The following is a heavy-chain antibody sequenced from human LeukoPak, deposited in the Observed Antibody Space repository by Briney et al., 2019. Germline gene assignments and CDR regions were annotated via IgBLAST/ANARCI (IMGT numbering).Heavy chain of an antibody. Sequence: PSQTLSLTCTVSGGSISSGSYYWSWIRQPAGKGLEWIGRIHTSGSTNYNPSLKSRVTISVDTSKNQFSLKLSSVTAADTAVYYCARAVAGEGGYFDYWGQGTLVTVSS. J-gene: IGHJ4*02. V-gene: IGHV4-61*02. CDR3: ARAVAGEGGYFDY. CDR2: IHTSGST. CDR1: GGSISSGSYY. D-gene: IGHD6-19*01.